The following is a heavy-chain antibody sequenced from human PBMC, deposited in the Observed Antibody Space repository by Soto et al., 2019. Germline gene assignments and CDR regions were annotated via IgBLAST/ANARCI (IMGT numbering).Heavy chain of an antibody. J-gene: IGHJ5*02. CDR2: ISGAGGNT. V-gene: IGHV3-23*01. D-gene: IGHD2-2*01. CDR1: GFAFGAYA. Sequence: GGSLRLSXAASGFAFGAYAMTWVRQAPGKGLEWVSVISGAGGNTYYADSVKGRFTVSRDNSKKMLYLEMNSLRVEDTAIYYCAKDPVPQLLPSWWFDPWGQGTRVTVSS. CDR3: AKDPVPQLLPSWWFDP.